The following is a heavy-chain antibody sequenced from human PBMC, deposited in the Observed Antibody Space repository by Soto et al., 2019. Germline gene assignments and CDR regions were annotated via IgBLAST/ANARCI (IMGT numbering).Heavy chain of an antibody. D-gene: IGHD3-9*01. CDR3: ARAPVDYDILTGYLGYFDY. Sequence: QVQLQESGPGLVKPSETLSLTCTVSGGSISSYYWSWIRQPPGKGLEWIGYIYYSGSTNYNPSLKSRSTISGDTSKNQFSLKLSSVTAADTAVYYCARAPVDYDILTGYLGYFDYWGQGTLVTVSS. V-gene: IGHV4-59*01. CDR2: IYYSGST. J-gene: IGHJ4*02. CDR1: GGSISSYY.